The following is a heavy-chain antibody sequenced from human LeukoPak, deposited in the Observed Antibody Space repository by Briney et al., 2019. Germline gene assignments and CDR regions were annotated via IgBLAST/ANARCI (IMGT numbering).Heavy chain of an antibody. CDR3: ASGRRYCSGGSCYSLGVY. Sequence: ASVKVSCKASGYTFTGYCMHWVRQAPGQGLEWMGWINPNSGGTNYAQKFQGRVTMTRDTSISTAYMELSRLRSDDTAVYYCASGRRYCSGGSCYSLGVYWGQGTLVTVSS. CDR2: INPNSGGT. CDR1: GYTFTGYC. D-gene: IGHD2-15*01. V-gene: IGHV1-2*02. J-gene: IGHJ4*02.